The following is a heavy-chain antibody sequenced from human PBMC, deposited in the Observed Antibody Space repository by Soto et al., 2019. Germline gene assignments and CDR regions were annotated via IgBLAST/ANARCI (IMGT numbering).Heavy chain of an antibody. D-gene: IGHD2-21*02. J-gene: IGHJ6*02. Sequence: QVQLVQSGAEVRKPGSSVKVSCKTSGGSFSNYAISWVRQAPGQGLEWMGGIIPLFGTPDYAQRFKGRVTIIADESTSTAYMELKSLRPEDTAVYFCARWGTDCGGACSVWYYYGMDVWGQGTTVTVSS. V-gene: IGHV1-69*12. CDR3: ARWGTDCGGACSVWYYYGMDV. CDR2: IIPLFGTP. CDR1: GGSFSNYA.